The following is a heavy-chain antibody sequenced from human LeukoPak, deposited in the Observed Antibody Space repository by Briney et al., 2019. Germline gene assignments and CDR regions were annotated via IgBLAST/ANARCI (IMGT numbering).Heavy chain of an antibody. Sequence: PSETLSLTCTASGGSISSYYWSWIRQPPGKGLEWIGYIYYSGSTNYNPSLKSRVTISVDTSKNQFSLKLSSVTAADTAVYCCARDLGGYRGVYYFDYWGQGTLVTVSS. J-gene: IGHJ4*02. D-gene: IGHD6-25*01. V-gene: IGHV4-59*01. CDR1: GGSISSYY. CDR2: IYYSGST. CDR3: ARDLGGYRGVYYFDY.